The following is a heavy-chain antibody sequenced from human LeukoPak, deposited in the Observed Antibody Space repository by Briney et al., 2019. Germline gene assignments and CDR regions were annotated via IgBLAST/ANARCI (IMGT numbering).Heavy chain of an antibody. CDR2: INTSGRT. CDR1: GGSISNYY. CDR3: ARCWNDVFVDY. V-gene: IGHV4-4*07. D-gene: IGHD1-1*01. Sequence: SQTLSLTCTVSGGSISNYYWSWIRQPAGKGLEWTGRINTSGRTNYNPSLKSRVTMSVDPSKNQFSLNLCSVTAADTAVYYCARCWNDVFVDYWGQGTLVTVSS. J-gene: IGHJ4*02.